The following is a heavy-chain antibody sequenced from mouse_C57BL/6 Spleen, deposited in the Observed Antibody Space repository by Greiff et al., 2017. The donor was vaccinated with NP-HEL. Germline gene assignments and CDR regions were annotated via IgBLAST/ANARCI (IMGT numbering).Heavy chain of an antibody. CDR2: IYPGSGST. CDR3: ARETVVGGYFAY. CDR1: GYTFTSYW. Sequence: QVQLQQPGAELVKPGASVKMSCKASGYTFTSYWITWVKQRPGQGLEWIGDIYPGSGSTNYNEKFKSKATLTVDTSSSTAYMQLSSLTSEDSAVYYCARETVVGGYFAYWGQGTTLTVSS. J-gene: IGHJ2*01. D-gene: IGHD1-1*01. V-gene: IGHV1-55*01.